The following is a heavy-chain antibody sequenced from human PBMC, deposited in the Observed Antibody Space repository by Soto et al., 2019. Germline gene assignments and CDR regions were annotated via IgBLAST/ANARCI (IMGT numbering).Heavy chain of an antibody. V-gene: IGHV3-74*01. J-gene: IGHJ6*02. D-gene: IGHD3-3*01. Sequence: LSCAATGLTFSQYWMHWGRQAPGQGLVWVSRIIDGGAITDYAGSVKGRVTVSRDHARNTHSLQMNSLRSEDTAVYFCATAVDYDFWSGTTHYGMDVWGQGTTVTISS. CDR3: ATAVDYDFWSGTTHYGMDV. CDR1: GLTFSQYW. CDR2: IIDGGAIT.